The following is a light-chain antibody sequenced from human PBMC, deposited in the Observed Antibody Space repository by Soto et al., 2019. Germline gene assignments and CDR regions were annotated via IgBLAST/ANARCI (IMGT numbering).Light chain of an antibody. Sequence: AIRMTQSPSSFSASTGDRVTITCRASQSVTSYLAWYQQKPGKAPKLLIYAASTLQSGVPSRFSGSGSGTDFSLSINSLQPEDFATYYCQQLNSYRLTFGGGTKVDIK. V-gene: IGKV1-8*01. CDR3: QQLNSYRLT. CDR1: QSVTSY. J-gene: IGKJ4*01. CDR2: AAS.